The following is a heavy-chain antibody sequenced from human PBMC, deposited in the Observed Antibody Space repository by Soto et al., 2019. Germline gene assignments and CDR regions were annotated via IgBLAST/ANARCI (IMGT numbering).Heavy chain of an antibody. CDR3: ACEGAVAGSRYFDL. Sequence: VQLQQSGPRLVKPSQTLSLTCAISLDSVSSNSAAWYWIRQSPSRGLEWLGRTYYRSKWYNDYASCVNSRITIDPCTANTQITVPRNSLATEDTAVYYCACEGAVAGSRYFDLWGSGRLVTASS. V-gene: IGHV6-1*01. D-gene: IGHD6-19*01. CDR1: LDSVSSNSAA. J-gene: IGHJ2*01. CDR2: TYYRSKWYN.